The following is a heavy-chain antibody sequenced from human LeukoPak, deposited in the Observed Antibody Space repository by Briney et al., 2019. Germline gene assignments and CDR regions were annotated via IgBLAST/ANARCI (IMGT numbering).Heavy chain of an antibody. CDR3: ARDRSLTWYYSSSGENWFDP. V-gene: IGHV1-18*01. J-gene: IGHJ5*02. Sequence: ASVKVSCKTSGYTFTSYGISWVRQAPGQGLEWMGWISAYNGNTNYAQKLQGRVTMTTDTSTSTAYMELRSLRSDDTAVYYCARDRSLTWYYSSSGENWFDPWGQGTLVTVSS. CDR1: GYTFTSYG. D-gene: IGHD6-13*01. CDR2: ISAYNGNT.